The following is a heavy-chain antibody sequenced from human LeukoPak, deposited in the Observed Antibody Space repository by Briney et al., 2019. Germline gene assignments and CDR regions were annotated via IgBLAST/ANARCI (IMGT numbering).Heavy chain of an antibody. CDR1: GFTFSSYA. CDR3: ARGGFYGSGTYYTRY. Sequence: GGSLRLSCAASGFTFSSYAMNWVRQAPGKGLEWVSVIYSGGSTYYADSVKGRFTISRDNSKNTVYLQMNSLRAEDTAVYYCARGGFYGSGTYYTRYWGQGTLVTVSS. J-gene: IGHJ4*02. CDR2: IYSGGST. V-gene: IGHV3-66*01. D-gene: IGHD3-10*01.